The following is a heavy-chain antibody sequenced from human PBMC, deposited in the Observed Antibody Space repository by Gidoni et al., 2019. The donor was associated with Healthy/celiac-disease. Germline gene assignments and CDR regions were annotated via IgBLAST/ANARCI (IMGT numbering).Heavy chain of an antibody. D-gene: IGHD6-19*01. Sequence: EVQLVESGGGLVQPGRSLRLSCTASGFTFGDYAMSWFRQATGKGLEWVGFIRSKAYGGTTEYAASVKGRFTISRDDAKSIAYLQMNSLKTEDTAVYYCTRAYSSGWAPYYFDYWGQGTLVTVSS. V-gene: IGHV3-49*03. CDR2: IRSKAYGGTT. CDR3: TRAYSSGWAPYYFDY. CDR1: GFTFGDYA. J-gene: IGHJ4*02.